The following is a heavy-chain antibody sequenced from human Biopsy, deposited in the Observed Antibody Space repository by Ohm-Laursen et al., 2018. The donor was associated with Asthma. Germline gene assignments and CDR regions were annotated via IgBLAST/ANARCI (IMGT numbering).Heavy chain of an antibody. CDR3: ARTHERWTSIQDDALDI. CDR1: RFTYE. CDR2: ISYDGGNK. D-gene: IGHD4-23*01. Sequence: YLRLSCAASRFTYEMHWVRQAPGKGLEWVAVISYDGGNKFYGDSVKGRFTLSRDNSRNTLYLQMNSLRVEDTAIYYCARTHERWTSIQDDALDIWGQGTMVIVSS. V-gene: IGHV3-30*03. J-gene: IGHJ3*02.